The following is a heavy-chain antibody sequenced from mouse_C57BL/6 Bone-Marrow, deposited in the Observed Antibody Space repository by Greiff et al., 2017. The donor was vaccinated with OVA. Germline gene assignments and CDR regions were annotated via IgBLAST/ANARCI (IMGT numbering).Heavy chain of an antibody. D-gene: IGHD1-1*01. CDR1: GYSFTGYY. Sequence: EVKLEESGPELVKPGASVKISCKASGYSFTGYYMNWVKQSPEKSLEWIGEINPSTGGTTYNQKFKAKATLTVDKSSSTAYMQLKSLTSEDSAVYYCARPYYYGSSTSFAYWGQGTLVTVSA. CDR2: INPSTGGT. CDR3: ARPYYYGSSTSFAY. J-gene: IGHJ3*01. V-gene: IGHV1-42*01.